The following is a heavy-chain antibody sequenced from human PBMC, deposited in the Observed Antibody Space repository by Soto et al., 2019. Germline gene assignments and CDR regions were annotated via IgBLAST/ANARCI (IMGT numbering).Heavy chain of an antibody. V-gene: IGHV3-64*01. Sequence: GGSLRLSCVASVFTFSSYGMNWVRQGPGKGLEYVSSISNSGTTTYYANSVKGRFTISRDNSKNTLYLQMGSLRAEDMAVYYCARGVVVVTATYGMDVWGQGTTVTVSS. CDR1: VFTFSSYG. D-gene: IGHD2-15*01. J-gene: IGHJ6*02. CDR2: ISNSGTTT. CDR3: ARGVVVVTATYGMDV.